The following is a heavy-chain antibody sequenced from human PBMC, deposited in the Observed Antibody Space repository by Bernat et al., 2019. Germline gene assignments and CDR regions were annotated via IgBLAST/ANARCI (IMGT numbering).Heavy chain of an antibody. V-gene: IGHV1-2*06. CDR2: INPNSGST. D-gene: IGHD6-13*01. CDR3: ARDDTWYCAY. J-gene: IGHJ4*02. Sequence: QVQLVQSGAEVKKPGASVKVSCKASGYTFSGYYIHWVRQAPGQGLEWMGRINPNSGSTDFAQAFQGRVTMTRDTSISTAYMELSRLTSADAAVYYCARDDTWYCAYWGQGTLVTVSS. CDR1: GYTFSGYY.